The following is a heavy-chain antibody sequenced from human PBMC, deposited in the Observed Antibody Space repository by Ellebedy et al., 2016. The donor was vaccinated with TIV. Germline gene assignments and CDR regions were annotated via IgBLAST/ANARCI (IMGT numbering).Heavy chain of an antibody. J-gene: IGHJ6*02. CDR3: GRDDRYGLDV. CDR2: IIVGGST. V-gene: IGHV3-69-1*02. Sequence: GESLKISCAASGFTFSDYHMSWVRQAPGKGLEWVSSIIVGGSTCDADSVKGRFIISRDNAENTLYLQMNSLRAEDTAVYDCGRDDRYGLDVWGQGTTVIVSS. CDR1: GFTFSDYH.